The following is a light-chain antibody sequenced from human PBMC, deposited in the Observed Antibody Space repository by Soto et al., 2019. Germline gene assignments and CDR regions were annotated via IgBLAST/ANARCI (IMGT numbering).Light chain of an antibody. CDR3: QSYDSGLSAVV. J-gene: IGLJ2*01. V-gene: IGLV1-40*01. CDR1: SSNIGAGYD. Sequence: QSALTQPPSVSGAPGQRVTISCTGSSSNIGAGYDVHWYQQLPGTAPKFLIYANSNRPSGVPDRFSGSKSGTSASLAITGLQAEDEADYYCQSYDSGLSAVVFGGGTKLTVL. CDR2: ANS.